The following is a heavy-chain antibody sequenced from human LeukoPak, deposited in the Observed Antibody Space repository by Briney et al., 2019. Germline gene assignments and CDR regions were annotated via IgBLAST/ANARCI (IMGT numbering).Heavy chain of an antibody. CDR3: ARDGVRFLEWLSSNNWFDP. D-gene: IGHD3-3*01. CDR2: ISAYNGNT. Sequence: ASVKVSCKASGYTFTSYGISWVRQAPGQGLEWMGWISAYNGNTNYAQKLLGRVTMTTDTSTSTAYMELRSLRSDDTAVYYCARDGVRFLEWLSSNNWFDPWGQGTLVTVSS. J-gene: IGHJ5*02. V-gene: IGHV1-18*01. CDR1: GYTFTSYG.